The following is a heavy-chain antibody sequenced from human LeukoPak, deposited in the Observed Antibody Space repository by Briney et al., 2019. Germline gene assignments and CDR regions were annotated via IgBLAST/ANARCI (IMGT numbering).Heavy chain of an antibody. Sequence: GAAVKVSCKASAGTFSSYAISWVRQAPGQGLEWMGWISAYNGNTNYAQKLQGRVTMTTDTSTSTAYMELSRLRSDDTAVYYCARAGCGGDCSFDFGGQGTLVTVSS. CDR2: ISAYNGNT. CDR3: ARAGCGGDCSFDF. J-gene: IGHJ4*02. V-gene: IGHV1-18*01. D-gene: IGHD2-21*02. CDR1: AGTFSSYA.